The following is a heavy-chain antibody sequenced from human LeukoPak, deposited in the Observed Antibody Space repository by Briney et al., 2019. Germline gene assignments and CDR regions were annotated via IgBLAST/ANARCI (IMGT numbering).Heavy chain of an antibody. D-gene: IGHD1-26*01. CDR1: GGSISSGGYS. V-gene: IGHV4-30-2*01. J-gene: IGHJ3*02. CDR3: ARDPGSYYGGEAFDI. CDR2: IYHSGST. Sequence: SQTLSLTCAVSGGSISSGGYSWSWIRQPPGKGLEWIGYIYHSGSTYYNPSLKSRVTISVDTSKNQFSLKLSSVTAADTAVYYCARDPGSYYGGEAFDIWGQGTMVTVSS.